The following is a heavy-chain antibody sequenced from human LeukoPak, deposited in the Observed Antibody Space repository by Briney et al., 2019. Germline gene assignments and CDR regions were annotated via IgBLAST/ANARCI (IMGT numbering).Heavy chain of an antibody. D-gene: IGHD1-1*01. CDR2: ISSSSSYI. CDR1: GFTLSTYT. Sequence: PGGSLRLSCGASGFTLSTYTMNWVRQAPGKGLEWVSSISSSSSYINYADSVRGRFTISRDNAKNSLFLQMDSLRGEDTAVYYCARCTTGKTFGSLREIKKSREIDFWGQGTLVTVSS. V-gene: IGHV3-21*01. J-gene: IGHJ4*02. CDR3: ARCTTGKTFGSLREIKKSREIDF.